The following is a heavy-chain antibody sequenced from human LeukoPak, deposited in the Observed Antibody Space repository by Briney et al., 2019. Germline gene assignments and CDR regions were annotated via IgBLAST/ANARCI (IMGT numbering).Heavy chain of an antibody. Sequence: GGSLRLSCAASGFTFSSYDMHWVRQAPGKGLEWVAVTWYDGSKEYYADSVKGRFTISRDTSKNTLDLQMNSLRPEDSAVYYCARETAEMARGSVYFDYWGQGTLVTVSS. CDR1: GFTFSSYD. CDR2: TWYDGSKE. V-gene: IGHV3-33*01. D-gene: IGHD5-24*01. J-gene: IGHJ4*02. CDR3: ARETAEMARGSVYFDY.